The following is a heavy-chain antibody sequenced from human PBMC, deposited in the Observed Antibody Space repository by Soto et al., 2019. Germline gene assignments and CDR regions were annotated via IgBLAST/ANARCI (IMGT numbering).Heavy chain of an antibody. V-gene: IGHV1-46*01. J-gene: IGHJ4*02. D-gene: IGHD6-13*01. CDR3: ARDPNLAAAGYYFDY. CDR1: GYTFTSYY. CDR2: INPSGGST. Sequence: ASVKVSCKASGYTFTSYYMHWVRQAPGQGLEWMGIINPSGGSTSYAQKFQGRVTMTRDTSTSTVYMELSSLRSEDTAVYYCARDPNLAAAGYYFDYWGQGTLVTVSS.